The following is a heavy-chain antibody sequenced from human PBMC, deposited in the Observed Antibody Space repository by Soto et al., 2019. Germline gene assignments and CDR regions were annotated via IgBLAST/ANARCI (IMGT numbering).Heavy chain of an antibody. CDR1: GFTFSSYG. V-gene: IGHV3-30*18. D-gene: IGHD2-21*02. CDR2: ISYDGSNK. J-gene: IGHJ4*02. Sequence: GGSLRLSCAASGFTFSSYGMHWVRQAPGKGLEWVAVISYDGSNKYYADSVKGRFTISRDNSKNTLYLQMNSLRAEDTAVYYCAKDLNVVTAIPDYWGQGTLVTVSS. CDR3: AKDLNVVTAIPDY.